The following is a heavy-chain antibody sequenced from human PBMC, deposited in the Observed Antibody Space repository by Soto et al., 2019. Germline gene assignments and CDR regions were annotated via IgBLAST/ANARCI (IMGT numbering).Heavy chain of an antibody. CDR1: GFTFSRNW. CDR3: ATVGTGSYNWFDP. CDR2: INSDGTTT. D-gene: IGHD6-13*01. V-gene: IGHV3-74*01. Sequence: EVQLVESGGGLVQPGGSLRLSCVASGFTFSRNWMHWVRQAPGKGLVWPSRINSDGTTTTYADSVKDRFTISRDNAKNTVYLQINNLRADDTAVYYCATVGTGSYNWFDPWGQGTLVTVSS. J-gene: IGHJ5*02.